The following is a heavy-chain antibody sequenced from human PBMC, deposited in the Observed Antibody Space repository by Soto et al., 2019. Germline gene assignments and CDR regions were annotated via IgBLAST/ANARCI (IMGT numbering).Heavy chain of an antibody. J-gene: IGHJ4*02. CDR1: GFTFSSYS. CDR2: ISSSSSYI. Sequence: EVQLVESGGGLVKPGGSLSLSCAASGFTFSSYSMNWVHQAPGEGLEWVSSISSSSSYIYYADSVKGRFTISRDNAKNSLYLQRNSLRAEDTAVYYCARDRGGYSYGPFDYWGQGTLVTVSS. V-gene: IGHV3-21*01. D-gene: IGHD5-18*01. CDR3: ARDRGGYSYGPFDY.